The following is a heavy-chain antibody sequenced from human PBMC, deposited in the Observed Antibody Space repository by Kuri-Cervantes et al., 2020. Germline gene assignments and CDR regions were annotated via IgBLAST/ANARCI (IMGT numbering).Heavy chain of an antibody. V-gene: IGHV4-39*01. CDR1: GGSISSSSYY. D-gene: IGHD2-15*01. Sequence: SETLSLTCTVSGGSISSSSYYWGWIRQPPGKGLEWIGSIYYSGSTYYNPSLKSRVTISVDTSKNQSSLKLSSVTAADTAVYYCAGGEIFVVVVAATIYFDYWGQGTLVTVSS. J-gene: IGHJ4*02. CDR3: AGGEIFVVVVAATIYFDY. CDR2: IYYSGST.